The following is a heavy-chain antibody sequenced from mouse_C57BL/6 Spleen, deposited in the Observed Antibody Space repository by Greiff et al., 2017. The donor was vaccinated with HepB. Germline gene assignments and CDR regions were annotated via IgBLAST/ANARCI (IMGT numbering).Heavy chain of an antibody. Sequence: QVQLQQSGAELVKPGASVKLSCKASGYTFTSYWMHWVKQRPGQGLEWIGMIHPNSGSTNYNEKFKSKATLTVDKSSSTAYMQLSSLTSEDSAVYYCAQEGGYYYGGYYFDYWGQSTTLTVSS. CDR2: IHPNSGST. CDR3: AQEGGYYYGGYYFDY. J-gene: IGHJ2*01. CDR1: GYTFTSYW. V-gene: IGHV1-64*01. D-gene: IGHD1-1*01.